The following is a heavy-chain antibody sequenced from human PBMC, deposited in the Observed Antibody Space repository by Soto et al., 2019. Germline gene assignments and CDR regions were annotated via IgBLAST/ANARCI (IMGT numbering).Heavy chain of an antibody. CDR1: GFTFDDYA. CDR2: ISWNSGSI. D-gene: IGHD3-10*01. Sequence: GGSLRLSCAASGFTFDDYAMHWVRQAPGKGLEWVSGISWNSGSIGYADSVKGRFTISRDNAKNSLYLQMNSLRAEDTALYYCAKDTSGYYGSGSYYDYWGQGTLVTVSS. V-gene: IGHV3-9*01. J-gene: IGHJ4*02. CDR3: AKDTSGYYGSGSYYDY.